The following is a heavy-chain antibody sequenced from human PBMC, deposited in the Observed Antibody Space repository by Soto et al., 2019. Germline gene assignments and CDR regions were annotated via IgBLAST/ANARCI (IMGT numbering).Heavy chain of an antibody. Sequence: SETMSLTCTVSGSAISSGYYYWSWIRQPPGKGLEWIGYIYYSGSTNYNPSLKSRVTISVDTSKDQFSLKLSSVTAADTAVYYCARGALLWFGELYPEGGYYGMDVWGQGTTVTVSS. V-gene: IGHV4-61*01. CDR2: IYYSGST. J-gene: IGHJ6*02. CDR3: ARGALLWFGELYPEGGYYGMDV. CDR1: GSAISSGYYY. D-gene: IGHD3-10*01.